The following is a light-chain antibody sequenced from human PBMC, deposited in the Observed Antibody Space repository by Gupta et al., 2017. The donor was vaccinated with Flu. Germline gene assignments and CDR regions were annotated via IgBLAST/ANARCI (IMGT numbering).Light chain of an antibody. J-gene: IGLJ3*02. CDR1: SSDVGGYHY. CDR3: SSYTSSNSLE. V-gene: IGLV2-14*01. Sequence: QSALTQPASVSGSPGQSITISCTGTSSDVGGYHYVSWYQHHPGKAPKLMIYEVLNRPSGVSNRLSGPKSCNTASPAISGLQAEDEADYYCSSYTSSNSLEFGGGTKLTVL. CDR2: EVL.